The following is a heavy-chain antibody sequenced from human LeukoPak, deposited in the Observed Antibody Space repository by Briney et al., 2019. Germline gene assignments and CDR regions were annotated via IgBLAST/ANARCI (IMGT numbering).Heavy chain of an antibody. CDR1: GFTFSSYA. CDR3: AKESPYDSRGARKNYFDF. D-gene: IGHD3-22*01. J-gene: IGHJ4*02. V-gene: IGHV3-23*01. Sequence: PGGSLRLSCAASGFTFSSYAMSWVRQAPGKGLEWVSAISGSDGRTFYADSVKGRFTISRDNSKNTLYVQMNSLRAEDTALYYCAKESPYDSRGARKNYFDFWGRGTLVTVSS. CDR2: ISGSDGRT.